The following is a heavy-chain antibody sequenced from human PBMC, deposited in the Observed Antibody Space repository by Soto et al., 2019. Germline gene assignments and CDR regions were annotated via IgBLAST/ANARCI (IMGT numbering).Heavy chain of an antibody. D-gene: IGHD3-10*01. V-gene: IGHV2-5*02. J-gene: IGHJ5*02. CDR2: IYWDDDK. Sequence: QITLKESGPTLVKPTQTLTLTCTFSGFSLSTSGVGVGWIRQPPGKALEWLALIYWDDDKRYSPSLKSRLTITKDTSKNQVVLTMTNMDPVDTATYYCAHRRPMVRGASNWFDPWGQGPLVTVSS. CDR1: GFSLSTSGVG. CDR3: AHRRPMVRGASNWFDP.